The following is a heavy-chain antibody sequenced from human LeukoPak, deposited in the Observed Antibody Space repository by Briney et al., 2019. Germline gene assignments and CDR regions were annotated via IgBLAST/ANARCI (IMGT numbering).Heavy chain of an antibody. CDR1: GGSISSSSYY. CDR3: AKGGNWNYFGDY. Sequence: ETLSLTCTVSGGSISSSSYYWGGIRQPPGKGLEWVSAISGSGGSTYYADSVKGRFTISRDNSKNTLYLQMNSLRAEDTAVYYCAKGGNWNYFGDYWGQGTLVTVSS. V-gene: IGHV3-23*01. CDR2: ISGSGGST. D-gene: IGHD1-7*01. J-gene: IGHJ4*02.